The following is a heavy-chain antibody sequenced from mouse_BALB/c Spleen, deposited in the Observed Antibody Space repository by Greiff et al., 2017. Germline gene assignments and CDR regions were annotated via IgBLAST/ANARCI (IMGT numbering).Heavy chain of an antibody. J-gene: IGHJ2*01. CDR2: IYPGNSDT. Sequence: EVQLVESGTVLARPGASVKMSCKASGYSFTSYWMHWVKQRPGQGLEWIGAIYPGNSDTSYNQKFKGKAKLTAVTSASTAYMELSSLTNEDSAVYYCTCYYGNYGPFDYWGQGTTLTVSS. D-gene: IGHD2-1*01. CDR3: TCYYGNYGPFDY. CDR1: GYSFTSYW. V-gene: IGHV1-5*01.